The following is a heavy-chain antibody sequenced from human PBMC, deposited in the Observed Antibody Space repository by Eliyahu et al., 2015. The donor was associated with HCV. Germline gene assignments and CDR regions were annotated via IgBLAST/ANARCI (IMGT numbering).Heavy chain of an antibody. V-gene: IGHV3-15*01. J-gene: IGHJ5*02. CDR2: IKSTSDGGTT. CDR3: TTDSGITGDALGVDWFAP. D-gene: IGHD7-27*01. CDR1: GFXFSSPW. Sequence: EVQVVESGGGLVKPGGSLRLSCSVSGFXFSSPWMVWVRQAPGKGLGWVGRIKSTSDGGTTDYAAPVRGRFTISRDDSENTLYLQMSSLKTEDTAVYYCTTDSGITGDALGVDWFAPWGQGTLVTVSS.